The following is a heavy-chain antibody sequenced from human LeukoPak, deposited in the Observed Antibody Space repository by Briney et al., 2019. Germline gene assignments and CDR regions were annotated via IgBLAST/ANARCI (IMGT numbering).Heavy chain of an antibody. J-gene: IGHJ4*02. CDR1: GFTFSSYS. CDR3: ARDLRYGDAADLFDY. V-gene: IGHV3-21*01. CDR2: ISSSSSYI. Sequence: GGSLRLSCAASGFTFSSYSMNWVRQAPGKGLEWVSSISSSSSYIYYADSVKGRFTISRDNAKNSLYLQMNSLRAEDTAVCYCARDLRYGDAADLFDYWGQGTLVTVSS. D-gene: IGHD4-17*01.